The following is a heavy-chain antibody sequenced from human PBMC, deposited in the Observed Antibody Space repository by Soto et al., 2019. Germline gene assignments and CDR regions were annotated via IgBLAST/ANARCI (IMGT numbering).Heavy chain of an antibody. CDR3: AREWQLLPYYVISV. V-gene: IGHV4-61*01. CDR1: GDSVTSSSYF. J-gene: IGHJ6*02. D-gene: IGHD1-1*01. Sequence: PWETLSLTCNVSGDSVTSSSYFWSWLRQPPGKGLEWIGYVYNTGKTKYNPSLKSRVTMSVDTSKNQFSLKLTSVTAADTAVYFCAREWQLLPYYVISVWGQGTTVTVSS. CDR2: VYNTGKT.